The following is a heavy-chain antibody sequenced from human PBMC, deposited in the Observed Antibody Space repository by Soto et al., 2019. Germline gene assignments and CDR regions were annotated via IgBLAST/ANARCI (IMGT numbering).Heavy chain of an antibody. V-gene: IGHV4-59*01. CDR2: IYYSGN. Sequence: DTLSLTCNVSGGSISNFHLSWIRQPPGKGLEWIGYIYYSGNYYNPSLTSRVSMSLDKSKNQFSLHLKSVTAADTALYFCALGGYNYGRPFDFWGQGTRVTVSS. CDR1: GGSISNFH. J-gene: IGHJ4*02. CDR3: ALGGYNYGRPFDF. D-gene: IGHD5-18*01.